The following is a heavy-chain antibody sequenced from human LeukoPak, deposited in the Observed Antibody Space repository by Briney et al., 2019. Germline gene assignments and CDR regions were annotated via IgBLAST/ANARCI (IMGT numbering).Heavy chain of an antibody. V-gene: IGHV1-46*01. Sequence: ASVKVSCKASGYTFTSYYMHWVRQAPGQGLEWMGIINPSGGSTSYAQKFQGRVTMTRDTSTSTVYMALSSLRSEDTAVYYCARDCPCYYYDSSGLTKGAFDIWGQGTMVTVSS. J-gene: IGHJ3*02. CDR1: GYTFTSYY. D-gene: IGHD3-22*01. CDR2: INPSGGST. CDR3: ARDCPCYYYDSSGLTKGAFDI.